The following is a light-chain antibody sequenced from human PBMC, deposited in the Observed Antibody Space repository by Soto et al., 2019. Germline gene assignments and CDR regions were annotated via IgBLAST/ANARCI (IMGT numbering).Light chain of an antibody. Sequence: DIQMTQSPSSLSASVGDRVTITCRASQSIGRYLNWYQQKPGKAPKLLIYAASSLESGDPSRFSGRGSGTDFTLTISSLQPEDFATYYCQQSYSAWTFGQGTKVEIK. V-gene: IGKV1-39*01. J-gene: IGKJ1*01. CDR3: QQSYSAWT. CDR1: QSIGRY. CDR2: AAS.